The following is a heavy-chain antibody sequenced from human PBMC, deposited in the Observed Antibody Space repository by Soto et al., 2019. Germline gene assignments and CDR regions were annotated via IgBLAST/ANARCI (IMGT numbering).Heavy chain of an antibody. Sequence: GGSLRLSCEASGFTFSIYNMNWVRQAPGKGLEWVSSISGSTSYIYYADSVKGRFTVSRDNPKNSLFLQMNSLRAEDTAVYYCARDLREDYDISGYPGASNSWGQGYLVTVSS. CDR2: ISGSTSYI. J-gene: IGHJ4*02. CDR3: ARDLREDYDISGYPGASNS. D-gene: IGHD3-22*01. CDR1: GFTFSIYN. V-gene: IGHV3-21*01.